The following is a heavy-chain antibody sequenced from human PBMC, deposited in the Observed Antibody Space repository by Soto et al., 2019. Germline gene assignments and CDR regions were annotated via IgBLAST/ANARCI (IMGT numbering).Heavy chain of an antibody. CDR2: INHSGST. CDR3: ARVTRIAARPYIDY. J-gene: IGHJ4*02. D-gene: IGHD6-6*01. CDR1: GGSFSGYY. V-gene: IGHV4-34*01. Sequence: SETLSLTCAVYGGSFSGYYWSWIRQPPGKGLEWIGEINHSGSTNYNPSLKSRVTISVDTSKNRFSLKLSSVTAADTAVYYCARVTRIAARPYIDYWRQRTLVTVSS.